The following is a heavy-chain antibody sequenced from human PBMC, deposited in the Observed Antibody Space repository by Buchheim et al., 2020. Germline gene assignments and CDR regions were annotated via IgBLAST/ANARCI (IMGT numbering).Heavy chain of an antibody. CDR2: VSYSGTS. CDR1: GVSIIETNYY. CDR3: AKSPPGSYYNWLDP. V-gene: IGHV4-39*01. Sequence: QLHLQESGPGLVRPSETLSLTCSVSGVSIIETNYYWGWIRQAPGKGLEWIGTVSYSGTSYYNPSLQSRVTISVDTSRNQFSLSLRSVTATDSAVYYCAKSPPGSYYNWLDPWGQGT. J-gene: IGHJ5*02. D-gene: IGHD3-10*01.